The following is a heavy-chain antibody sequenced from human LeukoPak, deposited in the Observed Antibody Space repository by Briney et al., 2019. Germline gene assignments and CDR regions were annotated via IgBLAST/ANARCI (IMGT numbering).Heavy chain of an antibody. CDR1: GFTFSIYA. J-gene: IGHJ3*02. D-gene: IGHD2-2*01. CDR3: AKDPVVPAATGLWFGGIFDAFDI. CDR2: ISGSGGST. V-gene: IGHV3-23*01. Sequence: SGGSLRLSCAASGFTFSIYAMSWVRQAPGKGLEWVSAISGSGGSTYYADSVKGRFTISRDNSKNTLYLQMNSLRAEDTAVYYCAKDPVVPAATGLWFGGIFDAFDIWGQGTMVTVSS.